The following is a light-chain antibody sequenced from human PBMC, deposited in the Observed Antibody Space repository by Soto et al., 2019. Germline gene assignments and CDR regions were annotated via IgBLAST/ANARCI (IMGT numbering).Light chain of an antibody. CDR3: QQYYNWPRT. CDR1: QSVSSS. Sequence: EIVMTQSPATLSVSPGERATLSCRASQSVSSSLAWYQHKPGQAPRLLIYGASTRATGFPTRFSGSGSGTEFTLTISSLQSEDFAVYYCQQYYNWPRTFGQGTKVEIK. CDR2: GAS. V-gene: IGKV3-15*01. J-gene: IGKJ1*01.